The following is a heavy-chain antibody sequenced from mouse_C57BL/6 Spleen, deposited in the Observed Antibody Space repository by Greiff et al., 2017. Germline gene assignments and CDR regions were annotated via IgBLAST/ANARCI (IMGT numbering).Heavy chain of an antibody. J-gene: IGHJ3*01. CDR2: IDPSDSYT. Sequence: QVQLQQSGAELVMPGASVKLSCKASGYTFTSYWMHWVKQRPGQGLEWIGEIDPSDSYTNYNQKFKGKSTLTVDKSSSTAYMQLSSLTSEDSAVYYCARPVVAEGAWFAYWGQGTLVTVSA. V-gene: IGHV1-69*01. CDR1: GYTFTSYW. D-gene: IGHD1-1*01. CDR3: ARPVVAEGAWFAY.